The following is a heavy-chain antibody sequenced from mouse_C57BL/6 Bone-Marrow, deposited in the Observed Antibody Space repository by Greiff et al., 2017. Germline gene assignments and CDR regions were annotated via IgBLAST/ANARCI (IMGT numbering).Heavy chain of an antibody. D-gene: IGHD2-4*01. CDR1: GFNIKDDY. CDR2: IDPETGAT. CDR3: TPDYDDPDWFAY. Sequence: EVQLQQSGAELVRPGASVKLSFTASGFNIKDDYMHWVKQRPEQGLEWIGWIDPETGATKCASQFQGKATITADTSSNTAYLQRSSLTSEDTAVYYCTPDYDDPDWFAYWGQGTLVTVSA. J-gene: IGHJ3*01. V-gene: IGHV14-4*01.